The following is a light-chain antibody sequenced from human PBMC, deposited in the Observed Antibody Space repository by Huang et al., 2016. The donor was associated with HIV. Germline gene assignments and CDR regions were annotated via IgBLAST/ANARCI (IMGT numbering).Light chain of an antibody. CDR3: MQALQTPRT. CDR1: QSLLHSDGYNY. Sequence: DIVMTQSPLSLPVTPGEPASISCRSSQSLLHSDGYNYLDWYLQRPGQSPQHLIYLGSNRASGVPDRFSGSGSGTDVTLKISRLEAEDVGVYYCMQALQTPRTFGGGTKVEIK. J-gene: IGKJ4*01. CDR2: LGS. V-gene: IGKV2-28*01.